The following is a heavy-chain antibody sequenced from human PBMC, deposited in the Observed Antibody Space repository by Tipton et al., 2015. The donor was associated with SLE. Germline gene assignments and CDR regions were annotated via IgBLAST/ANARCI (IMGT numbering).Heavy chain of an antibody. D-gene: IGHD2-2*01. CDR3: AREGRYPYYYYYMDV. V-gene: IGHV4-59*01. CDR1: GGSISSYY. CDR2: IYYSGST. Sequence: TLSLTCTVSGGSISSYYWSWIRQPPGKGLEWIGYIYYSGSTNYNPSLKSRVTISVDTSKNQFSLKLSSATAADTAVYYCAREGRYPYYYYYMDVWGKGTTVTVSS. J-gene: IGHJ6*03.